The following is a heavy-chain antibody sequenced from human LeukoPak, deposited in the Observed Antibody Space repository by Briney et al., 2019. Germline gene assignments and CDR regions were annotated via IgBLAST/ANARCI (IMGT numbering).Heavy chain of an antibody. CDR3: ASASITMVRGVIYYYYGMDV. V-gene: IGHV1-18*01. CDR2: ISAYNGNT. J-gene: IGHJ6*02. Sequence: GASVKVSCKASGYTFTSYGISWVRQAPGQGLEWMGWISAYNGNTNYAQKLQGRVTMTTDTSTSTAYMELRSLRSDDTAVYYCASASITMVRGVIYYYYGMDVWGQGTTVTVSS. D-gene: IGHD3-10*01. CDR1: GYTFTSYG.